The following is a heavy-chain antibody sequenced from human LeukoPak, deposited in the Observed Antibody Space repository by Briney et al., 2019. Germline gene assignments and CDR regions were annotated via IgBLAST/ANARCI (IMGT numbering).Heavy chain of an antibody. J-gene: IGHJ3*02. D-gene: IGHD2-2*01. CDR1: GSISSYY. V-gene: IGHV4-4*09. CDR2: IYTSGST. Sequence: SETLSLTCTVSGSISSYYWSWIRRPPGKGLEWIGYIYTSGSTNYNPSLKSRVTISVDASKNQFSLDLSSVTAADTAVYYCARQKCTSTSCLTKNAFDIWGQETMVTVSS. CDR3: ARQKCTSTSCLTKNAFDI.